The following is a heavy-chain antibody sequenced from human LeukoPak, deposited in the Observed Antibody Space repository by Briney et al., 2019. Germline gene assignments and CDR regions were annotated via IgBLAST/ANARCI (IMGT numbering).Heavy chain of an antibody. J-gene: IGHJ4*02. Sequence: GGSLRLSCAASGFPFSTYVMNWVRQAPGKGLEHVSSITSDGGSTYYASSVKGRFTVSRDNSKNTLYLQMGSLRVEDMAVYYCARSRGVVNLLDYWGQGTLVTVSS. V-gene: IGHV3-64*01. CDR3: ARSRGVVNLLDY. CDR2: ITSDGGST. CDR1: GFPFSTYV. D-gene: IGHD3-22*01.